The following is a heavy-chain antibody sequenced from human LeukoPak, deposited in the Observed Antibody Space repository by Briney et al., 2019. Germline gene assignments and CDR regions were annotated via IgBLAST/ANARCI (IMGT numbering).Heavy chain of an antibody. Sequence: GGSLRLSCAASGFTFSAYVMHWVRQGPGKGLEWLAVISSEGNDKYYGDSVKGRSTISRDNSKNTLYLQMNSLRAEDTAVYYCARLLTYYYGSGRSRPFDYWGQGTLVTVSS. J-gene: IGHJ4*02. V-gene: IGHV3-30*03. CDR3: ARLLTYYYGSGRSRPFDY. CDR2: ISSEGNDK. CDR1: GFTFSAYV. D-gene: IGHD3-10*01.